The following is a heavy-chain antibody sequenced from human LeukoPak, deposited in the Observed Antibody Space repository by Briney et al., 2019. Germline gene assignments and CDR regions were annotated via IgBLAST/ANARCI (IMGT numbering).Heavy chain of an antibody. CDR1: GGSISSSSYY. CDR3: ASFLRDTNDY. Sequence: PSETLSLTCTVSGGSISSSSYYWGWIRQPPGKGLEWIGSIYYSGSTYYNPSLKSRVTISVDTSKNQFSLKLSSVTAADTAVYYCASFLRDTNDYWGQGTLVTVSS. J-gene: IGHJ4*02. CDR2: IYYSGST. V-gene: IGHV4-39*07.